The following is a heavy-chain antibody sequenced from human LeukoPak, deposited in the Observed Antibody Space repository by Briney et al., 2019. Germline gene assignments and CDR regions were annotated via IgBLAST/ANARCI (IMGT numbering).Heavy chain of an antibody. CDR2: LFDSVNT. J-gene: IGHJ4*02. D-gene: IGHD5-18*01. Sequence: SETLSLTCTVSGGSISSHYWIWIRQPPGKALEWIAYLFDSVNTKDNPSLQSRLTLSADTSNNQFSLRLSSVTAAATAVYYCATIKRGSIFGYFDFWGQGIKVTVSS. CDR3: ATIKRGSIFGYFDF. V-gene: IGHV4-59*11. CDR1: GGSISSHY.